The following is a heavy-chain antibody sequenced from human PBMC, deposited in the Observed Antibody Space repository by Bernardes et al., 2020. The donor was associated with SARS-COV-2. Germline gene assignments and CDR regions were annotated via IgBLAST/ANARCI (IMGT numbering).Heavy chain of an antibody. CDR2: ISSDSGTK. CDR1: GFTFSRFG. J-gene: IGHJ1*01. V-gene: IGHV3-48*02. D-gene: IGHD1-26*01. Sequence: GGSLRLSCTTSGFTFSRFGMSWVRQAPGKGLDCIAYISSDSGTKYYPDSVKGRFTISRDNAANSVFLQMNNVREEDTAVYFCARDQGSGSRSTKYFPHWGQGTLITVSS. CDR3: ARDQGSGSRSTKYFPH.